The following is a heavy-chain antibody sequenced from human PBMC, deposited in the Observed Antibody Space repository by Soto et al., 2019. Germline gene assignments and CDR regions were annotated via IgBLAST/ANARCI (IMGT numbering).Heavy chain of an antibody. CDR2: ISYDGSNK. D-gene: IGHD2-15*01. J-gene: IGHJ4*02. CDR3: AKDMAYLGCSGGSCYLTAPFDY. Sequence: GGSLRLSCAASGFPFSSYGMHWVRQAPGKGLEWVAVISYDGSNKYYADSVKGRFTISRDNSKNTLYLQMNSLRAEDTAVYYCAKDMAYLGCSGGSCYLTAPFDYGGQGTLVTVSS. V-gene: IGHV3-30*18. CDR1: GFPFSSYG.